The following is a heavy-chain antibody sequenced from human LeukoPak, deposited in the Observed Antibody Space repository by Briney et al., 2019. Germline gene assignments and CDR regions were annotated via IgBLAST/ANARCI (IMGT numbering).Heavy chain of an antibody. V-gene: IGHV3-33*01. CDR3: ATEQREGGY. CDR2: IWYDGNNK. CDR1: GFTFSNYG. Sequence: GRSLRLSCAASGFTFSNYGMHWVRQAPGKGLERVAAIWYDGNNKYYAESVKGRFTISRDNSKKTLYLQMNSLRAEDTAVYYCATEQREGGYWGQGTLVTVSS. D-gene: IGHD6-25*01. J-gene: IGHJ4*02.